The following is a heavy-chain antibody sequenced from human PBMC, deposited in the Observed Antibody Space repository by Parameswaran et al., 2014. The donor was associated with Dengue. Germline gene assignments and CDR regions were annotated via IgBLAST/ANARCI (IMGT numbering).Heavy chain of an antibody. CDR2: IYYSGST. V-gene: IGHV4-30-4*01. Sequence: WIRQPPGKGLEWIGYIYYSGSTYYNPSLKSRVTISVDTSKNQFSLKLSSVTAADTAVYYCARGAKQAHNWFDPWGRGTLVTVSS. D-gene: IGHD6-13*01. CDR3: ARGAKQAHNWFDP. J-gene: IGHJ5*02.